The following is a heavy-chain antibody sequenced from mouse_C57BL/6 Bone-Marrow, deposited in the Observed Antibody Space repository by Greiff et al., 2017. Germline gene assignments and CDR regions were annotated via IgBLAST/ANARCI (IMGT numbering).Heavy chain of an antibody. D-gene: IGHD1-1*01. J-gene: IGHJ4*01. CDR1: GFSLTSYA. CDR2: IWTGGGT. Sequence: VMLVESGPGLVAPSQSLSITCTVSGFSLTSYAISWVRQPPGKGLEWLGVIWTGGGTNYNSALKSRLSISKDNSKSQVFLKMNSLQTDDTARYYCARNWGYGSSYAMDYWGQGTSVTVSS. CDR3: ARNWGYGSSYAMDY. V-gene: IGHV2-9-1*01.